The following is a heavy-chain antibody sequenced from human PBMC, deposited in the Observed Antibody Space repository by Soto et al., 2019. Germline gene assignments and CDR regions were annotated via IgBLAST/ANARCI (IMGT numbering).Heavy chain of an antibody. Sequence: SGATLVNPTQTLTLTCTLSGFSLSTSGMCVSWIRHPPVRALEWLALIDWDDDKYYSTSLKTRITISKDNSKNQVVLKMTNMETVDTATYYCARTNGPYSRTYYWYDXWGQGTLVTISX. CDR2: IDWDDDK. D-gene: IGHD1-26*01. CDR1: GFSLSTSGMC. V-gene: IGHV2-70*01. CDR3: ARTNGPYSRTYYWYDX. J-gene: IGHJ4*02.